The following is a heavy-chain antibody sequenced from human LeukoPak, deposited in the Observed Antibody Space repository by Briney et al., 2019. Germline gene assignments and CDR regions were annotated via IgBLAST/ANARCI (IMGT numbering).Heavy chain of an antibody. CDR2: IYYTGST. V-gene: IGHV4-39*01. CDR3: ARSGCSSTSCYQADY. D-gene: IGHD2-2*01. CDR1: GDSISSSSYY. Sequence: SETLSLTCSVSGDSISSSSYYWGWIRQPPGKGLEWIGSIYYTGSTYYKPSLKSRVTISVDTSKNQFSLKLNSVSAADTAVYYCARSGCSSTSCYQADYWGQGTLVTVSS. J-gene: IGHJ4*02.